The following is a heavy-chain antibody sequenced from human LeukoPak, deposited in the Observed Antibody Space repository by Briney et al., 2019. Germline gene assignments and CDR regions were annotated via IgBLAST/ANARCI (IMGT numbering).Heavy chain of an antibody. CDR3: ARTPWVSTVTTVFDY. D-gene: IGHD4-17*01. Sequence: SQTLSLTCTVSGGSISSGDYYWSWIRQPPGKGLEWIGYIYYSGSTYYNPSLKSRVTISVDTSKNQFSLKLSSVTAADTAVYYCARTPWVSTVTTVFDYWGQGTLVTVSS. J-gene: IGHJ4*02. CDR1: GGSISSGDYY. CDR2: IYYSGST. V-gene: IGHV4-30-4*08.